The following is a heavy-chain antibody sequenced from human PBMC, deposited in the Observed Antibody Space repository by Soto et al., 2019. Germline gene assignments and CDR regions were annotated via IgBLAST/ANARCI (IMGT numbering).Heavy chain of an antibody. D-gene: IGHD1-26*01. V-gene: IGHV4-34*01. Sequence: QVQLQQWGAGLLKPSETLSLTCGVSGGSFSGSYWNWIRQPPGKGLEWIGEINLTGSASYSPSLRSRVTISIDTSRNQFSLNVDSVTAADTAVYYCARYRAVNGAFDYWGQGSPVTVSP. CDR2: INLTGSA. CDR3: ARYRAVNGAFDY. J-gene: IGHJ4*02. CDR1: GGSFSGSY.